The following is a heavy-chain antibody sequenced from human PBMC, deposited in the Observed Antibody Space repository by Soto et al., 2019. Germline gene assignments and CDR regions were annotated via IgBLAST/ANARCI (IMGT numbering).Heavy chain of an antibody. V-gene: IGHV1-3*04. CDR2: ISTGNSNT. Sequence: GPSVKVSCKASGYTFTNYPMHWVRQAPGQGLEWLGWISTGNSNTKCSQRFQGRVTITWDTSATTTYIELTSLRSEDTAVYYCASGHCSGDCYSDYWRQGTLVTVSS. D-gene: IGHD2-21*02. CDR1: GYTFTNYP. J-gene: IGHJ4*02. CDR3: ASGHCSGDCYSDY.